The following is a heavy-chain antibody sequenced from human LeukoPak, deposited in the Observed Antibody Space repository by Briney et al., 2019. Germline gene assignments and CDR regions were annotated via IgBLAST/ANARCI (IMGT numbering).Heavy chain of an antibody. CDR1: GYTFTSYG. V-gene: IGHV1-18*01. CDR3: ARGDYYGSGTYYRKTVDY. CDR2: ISAYNGNT. J-gene: IGHJ4*02. D-gene: IGHD3-10*01. Sequence: ASVKVSCKASGYTFTSYGINWVRQAPGQGLEWMGWISAYNGNTNYAQKLQGRVTMTTDTSTSTAYMELRSLRSDDTAVYYCARGDYYGSGTYYRKTVDYWGQGTLVTVSS.